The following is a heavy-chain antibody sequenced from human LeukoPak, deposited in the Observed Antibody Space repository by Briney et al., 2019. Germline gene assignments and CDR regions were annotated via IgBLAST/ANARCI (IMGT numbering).Heavy chain of an antibody. D-gene: IGHD2-15*01. CDR1: GFTFSSYA. CDR2: ISYDGSNK. J-gene: IGHJ3*02. V-gene: IGHV3-30*04. CDR3: ARGDWGIVVVVAASAAFDI. Sequence: GGSLRLSCAASGFTFSSYAMHWVRQAPGKGLEWVAGISYDGSNKYYADSVKGRFTISRDNSKNTLYLQMNSLRAEDTAVYYCARGDWGIVVVVAASAAFDIWGQGTMVTASS.